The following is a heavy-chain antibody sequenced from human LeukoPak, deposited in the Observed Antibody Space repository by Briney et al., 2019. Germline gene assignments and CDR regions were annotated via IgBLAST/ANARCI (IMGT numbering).Heavy chain of an antibody. V-gene: IGHV3-23*01. CDR3: AKDRLGATDF. CDR1: EFTFSSYA. CDR2: IISSDGST. Sequence: GGSLRLSCAASEFTFSSYAMSWVRQAPGKGLEWVSTIISSDGSTFYADSVKGRFTISRDNSMNTLYLQMKSLRAEDTAVYYCAKDRLGATDFWGQGTLVTVSS. D-gene: IGHD1-26*01. J-gene: IGHJ4*02.